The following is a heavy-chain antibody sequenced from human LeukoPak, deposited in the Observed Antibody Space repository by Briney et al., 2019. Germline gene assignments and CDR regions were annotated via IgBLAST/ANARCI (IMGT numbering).Heavy chain of an antibody. CDR1: GFTFSTYP. CDR2: ISASGDVT. Sequence: PGGSLRLSCAASGFTFSTYPMGWVRQAPGKGLEWVSGISASGDVTFHADPVKGRFTISRDNSMDTLFLQMNSLRAEDTAVYYCAKGMEWVVVPAALDVWGQGTTVTVSS. D-gene: IGHD2-2*01. J-gene: IGHJ6*02. CDR3: AKGMEWVVVPAALDV. V-gene: IGHV3-23*01.